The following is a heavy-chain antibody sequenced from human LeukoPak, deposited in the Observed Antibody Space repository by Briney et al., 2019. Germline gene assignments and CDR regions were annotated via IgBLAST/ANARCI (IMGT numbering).Heavy chain of an antibody. CDR2: ISYDGSNK. V-gene: IGHV3-30*18. CDR3: AKDRDYGDSPDY. D-gene: IGHD4-17*01. CDR1: GFTFSSYG. J-gene: IGHJ4*02. Sequence: GRFLRLSCAASGFTFSSYGMHWVRQAPGKGLEWVAVISYDGSNKYYADSVKGRFTISRDNSKNTLYLQMNSLRAEDTAVYYCAKDRDYGDSPDYWGQGTLVTVSS.